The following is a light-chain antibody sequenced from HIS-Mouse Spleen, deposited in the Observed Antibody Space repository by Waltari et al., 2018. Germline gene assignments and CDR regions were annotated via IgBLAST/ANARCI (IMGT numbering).Light chain of an antibody. CDR1: ALPKKY. CDR3: YSTDSSGNHWV. Sequence: SYELTQPPSVSVSPGQTARITSSGDALPKKYAYWYQQKSGQAPVLVIYEDSKRPPGMPERCSGASSGTMANLTISGAQVEEEADYYCYSTDSSGNHWVFGGGTKLTVL. J-gene: IGLJ3*02. V-gene: IGLV3-10*01. CDR2: EDS.